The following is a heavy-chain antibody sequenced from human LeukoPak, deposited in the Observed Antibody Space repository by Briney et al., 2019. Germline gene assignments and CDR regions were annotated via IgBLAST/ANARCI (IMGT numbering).Heavy chain of an antibody. CDR3: ARGVVITGLDY. CDR2: IYSSGNT. CDR1: GGFISSYY. J-gene: IGHJ4*02. D-gene: IGHD3-3*01. Sequence: KASETLSLTCTVSGGFISSYYWNWIRQTPGKGLEWIGSIYSSGNTNYNPSLKSRVTISVDTSKNQLSLMLTSVTAADTAVYYCARGVVITGLDYWGQGTLVTVSS. V-gene: IGHV4-59*01.